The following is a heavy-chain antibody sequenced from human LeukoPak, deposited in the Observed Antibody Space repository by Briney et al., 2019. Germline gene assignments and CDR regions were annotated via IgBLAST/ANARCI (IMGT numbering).Heavy chain of an antibody. CDR3: AKEGGPNSGGGFFDY. V-gene: IGHV3-23*01. Sequence: PGGSLRLSCAASGFTFSSYAMGWVRQAPGKGLEWVSTVNESGGRTYYADSVKGRFTMPRDNSKNTLYLQMNSLRVEDTAIYYCAKEGGPNSGGGFFDYWGQGTRVTVSS. J-gene: IGHJ4*02. CDR1: GFTFSSYA. CDR2: VNESGGRT. D-gene: IGHD1-26*01.